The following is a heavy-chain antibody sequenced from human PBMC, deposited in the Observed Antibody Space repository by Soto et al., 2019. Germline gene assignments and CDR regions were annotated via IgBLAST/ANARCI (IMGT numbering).Heavy chain of an antibody. CDR2: INSDGSST. V-gene: IGHV3-74*01. CDR1: GFTFSSYS. Sequence: GGALRLSCAASGFTFSSYSMHWGRQAPGKGLVWVSRINSDGSSTSYADSVKGRFTISRDNAKNTLYLQMNSLRAEDTAVYYCARDEYSSYVFDPWGQGTLVTVSS. CDR3: ARDEYSSYVFDP. D-gene: IGHD6-6*01. J-gene: IGHJ5*02.